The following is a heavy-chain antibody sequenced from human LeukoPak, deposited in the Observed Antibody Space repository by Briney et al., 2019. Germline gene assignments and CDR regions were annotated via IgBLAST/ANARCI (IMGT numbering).Heavy chain of an antibody. CDR1: GFTFSSYA. D-gene: IGHD3-3*01. J-gene: IGHJ4*02. Sequence: PGGSLRLSCAASGFTFSSYAMSWVRQAPGKGLEWVSAISGSGGSTYYADSVKGRFTISRDNSKNTLYLQMNSLRAEDTAVYYCAKPRYDFWSGYPPGDYWGQGTLVTVSS. CDR2: ISGSGGST. V-gene: IGHV3-23*01. CDR3: AKPRYDFWSGYPPGDY.